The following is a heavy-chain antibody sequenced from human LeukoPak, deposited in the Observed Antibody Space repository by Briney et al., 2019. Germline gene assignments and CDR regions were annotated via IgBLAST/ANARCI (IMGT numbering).Heavy chain of an antibody. Sequence: ASVKVSFKASGYTFTSYGNSWVRQAPGQGLEWMGWISAYNGNTNYAQKLQGRVTMTTDTSTSTAYLELKSLRSDDTAVYYCARNYYDSSGYTRFDYWGQGTLVTVSS. CDR2: ISAYNGNT. CDR3: ARNYYDSSGYTRFDY. D-gene: IGHD3-22*01. CDR1: GYTFTSYG. J-gene: IGHJ4*02. V-gene: IGHV1-18*01.